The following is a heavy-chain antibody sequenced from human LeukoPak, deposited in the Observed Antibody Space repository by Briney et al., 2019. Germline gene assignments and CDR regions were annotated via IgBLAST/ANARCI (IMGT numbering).Heavy chain of an antibody. D-gene: IGHD3-22*01. CDR1: GGSISSSSYY. CDR2: IYYSGST. Sequence: PSETLSLTCTVSGGSISSSSYYWGWIRQPPGKGLEWIGSIYYSGSTYYNPSLKSRVTISVGTSKNQFSLKLSSVTAADTAVYYCARRKGSSGYDSGYFDYWGQGTLVTVSS. CDR3: ARRKGSSGYDSGYFDY. J-gene: IGHJ4*02. V-gene: IGHV4-39*01.